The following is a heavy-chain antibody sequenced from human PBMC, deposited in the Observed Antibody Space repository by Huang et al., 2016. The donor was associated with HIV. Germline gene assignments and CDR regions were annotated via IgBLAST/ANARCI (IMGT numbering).Heavy chain of an antibody. CDR1: GGSFSGYY. J-gene: IGHJ6*03. CDR2: INHSEST. V-gene: IGHV4-34*01. Sequence: QVQLQQWGAGLLRPSETLSLTCAVYGGSFSGYYGTWIRRPPGKGLEWIGEINHSESTNYNPSLKSRVTISVDTYRNQFSLTLTSVTAADTAVYYCARGQGGYYYYYMDVWGKGTTVTVSS. CDR3: ARGQGGYYYYYMDV.